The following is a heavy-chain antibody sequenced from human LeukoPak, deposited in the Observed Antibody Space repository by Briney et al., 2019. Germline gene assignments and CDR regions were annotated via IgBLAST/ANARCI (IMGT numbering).Heavy chain of an antibody. D-gene: IGHD6-19*01. CDR2: ISGSGGST. CDR1: GFTFSSYA. J-gene: IGHJ6*02. CDR3: AKAVAGTGPYYYGMDV. Sequence: GGSLRLSCAASGFTFSSYAMSWVRQAPGNGLEWVSAISGSGGSTYYADSVKGRFTISRDNSKNTLYLQMNSLRAEDTAVYYCAKAVAGTGPYYYGMDVWGQGTTVTVSS. V-gene: IGHV3-23*01.